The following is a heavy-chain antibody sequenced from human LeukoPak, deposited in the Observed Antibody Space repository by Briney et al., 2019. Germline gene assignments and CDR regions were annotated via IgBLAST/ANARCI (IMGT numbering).Heavy chain of an antibody. Sequence: GASVKVSCKASGYTFTSYGISWVRQAPGQGLEWMGWISGYNGYTHSANNHQGRVTMTTDTSTSPAYMELRSLRSDDTDVYYCARDEARYSSGYYPNWFDPWGQGTLVTVSS. J-gene: IGHJ5*02. V-gene: IGHV1-18*01. CDR1: GYTFTSYG. D-gene: IGHD3-22*01. CDR3: ARDEARYSSGYYPNWFDP. CDR2: ISGYNGYT.